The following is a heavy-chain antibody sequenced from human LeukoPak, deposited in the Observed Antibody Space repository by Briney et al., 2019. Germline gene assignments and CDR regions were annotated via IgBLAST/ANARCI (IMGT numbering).Heavy chain of an antibody. D-gene: IGHD7-27*01. CDR3: ARGLPGTYYFDY. CDR1: GGTFSSYA. CDR2: IIPIFGIA. V-gene: IGHV1-69*04. J-gene: IGHJ4*02. Sequence: SVKVSCKASGGTFSSYAISWVRQAPGQGLEWMGRIIPIFGIANYAQKFQGRVTITADKSTSTACMELSSLRSEDTAVYYCARGLPGTYYFDYWGQGTLVTVSS.